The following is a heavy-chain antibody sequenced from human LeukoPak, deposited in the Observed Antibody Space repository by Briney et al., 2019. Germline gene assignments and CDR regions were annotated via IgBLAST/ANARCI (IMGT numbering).Heavy chain of an antibody. D-gene: IGHD3-10*01. J-gene: IGHJ4*02. CDR3: ARGPGYYGSGTPYDY. V-gene: IGHV4-30-2*01. CDR1: SGSISSGGYY. CDR2: IYHSGST. Sequence: PSETLSLTCTVSSGSISSGGYYWSWIRQPPGKGLEWIGYIYHSGSTYYNPSLKSRVTISVDRSKNQFSLKLSSVTAADTAVYYCARGPGYYGSGTPYDYWGQGTLVTVSS.